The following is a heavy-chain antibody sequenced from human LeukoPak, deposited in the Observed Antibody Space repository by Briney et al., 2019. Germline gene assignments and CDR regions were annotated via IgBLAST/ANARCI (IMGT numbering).Heavy chain of an antibody. Sequence: SETLSLTCTVSGGSISSHYWSWIRQPPGKGLEWIGYIYFSGSTNYNPSLKSRVTISIDTPNNQFSLKLSSVTAADTGVYYCARGLGAVAGRIYDGFDMWGQGTMVTDSS. J-gene: IGHJ3*02. CDR1: GGSISSHY. V-gene: IGHV4-59*11. D-gene: IGHD6-19*01. CDR2: IYFSGST. CDR3: ARGLGAVAGRIYDGFDM.